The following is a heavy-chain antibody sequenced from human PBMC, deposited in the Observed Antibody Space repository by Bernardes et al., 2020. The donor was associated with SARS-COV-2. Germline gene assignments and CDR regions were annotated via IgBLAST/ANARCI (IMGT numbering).Heavy chain of an antibody. Sequence: GEVARGPLAAPGFTLSNYWMHWVRPAPGKGLMLVSPINGAGSRTTYADSVKGRFTISRDNTENTLYLQMNSLRAEDTAVYYCVRGPSDGHGRFEYWGQGTLGTVSS. CDR1: GFTLSNYW. V-gene: IGHV3-74*01. CDR3: VRGPSDGHGRFEY. J-gene: IGHJ4*02. CDR2: INGAGSRT.